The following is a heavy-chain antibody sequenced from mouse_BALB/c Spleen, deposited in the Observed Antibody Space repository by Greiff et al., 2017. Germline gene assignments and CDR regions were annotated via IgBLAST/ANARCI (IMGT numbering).Heavy chain of an antibody. CDR2: ISYSGST. CDR1: GYSITSDYA. CDR3: ARKGTTVDY. Sequence: EVQLQESGPGLVKPSQSLSLTCTVTGYSITSDYAWNWIRQFPGNKLEWMGYISYSGSTSYNPSLKSRISITRDTSKNQFFLQLNSVTTEDTATYYCARKGTTVDYWGQGTTLTVSS. J-gene: IGHJ2*01. D-gene: IGHD1-1*01. V-gene: IGHV3-2*02.